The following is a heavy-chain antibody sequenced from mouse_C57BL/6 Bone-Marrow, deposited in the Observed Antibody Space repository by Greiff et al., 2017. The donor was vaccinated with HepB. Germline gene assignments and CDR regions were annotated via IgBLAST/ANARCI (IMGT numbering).Heavy chain of an antibody. J-gene: IGHJ4*01. Sequence: EVKLMESGGGLVQPGGSLKLSCAASGFTFSDYGMAWVRQAPRKGPDWVAFISNLAYSIYYADTVTGRFTISRENAKNTLYLEMSSLRSEDTAMYYCARPYYYGSSYAMDYWGQGTSVTVSS. CDR1: GFTFSDYG. D-gene: IGHD1-1*01. CDR3: ARPYYYGSSYAMDY. V-gene: IGHV5-15*01. CDR2: ISNLAYSI.